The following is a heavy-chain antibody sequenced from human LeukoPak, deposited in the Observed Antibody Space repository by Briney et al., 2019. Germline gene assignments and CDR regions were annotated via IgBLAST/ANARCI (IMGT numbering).Heavy chain of an antibody. Sequence: PSEALSLTCTVSGASISNYYWSWIRQPPGKGLEWIGYIHTSGGTNYNPSLKSRVTMSVDTSKNQFSLKLTSVTAADTAVYFCARQAYYSPSGSWTGFDFWGQGTLASVSS. CDR2: IHTSGGT. CDR3: ARQAYYSPSGSWTGFDF. V-gene: IGHV4-4*09. D-gene: IGHD3-10*01. J-gene: IGHJ4*02. CDR1: GASISNYY.